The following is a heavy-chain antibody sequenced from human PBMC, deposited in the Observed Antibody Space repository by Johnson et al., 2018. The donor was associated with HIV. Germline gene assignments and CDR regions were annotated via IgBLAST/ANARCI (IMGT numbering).Heavy chain of an antibody. J-gene: IGHJ3*02. Sequence: VQLVESGGGLVQPGGSLRLSCAASGFTFSSYWMSWVRQAPGQGLAWVANIKQDGSEKYYVDSVKGRFTISRDNAKNSLYLQMNSLRAEDTAVYYCARDDGWEPTGNDAFDIWGQGTMVTVSS. V-gene: IGHV3-7*01. CDR3: ARDDGWEPTGNDAFDI. CDR1: GFTFSSYW. D-gene: IGHD1-26*01. CDR2: IKQDGSEK.